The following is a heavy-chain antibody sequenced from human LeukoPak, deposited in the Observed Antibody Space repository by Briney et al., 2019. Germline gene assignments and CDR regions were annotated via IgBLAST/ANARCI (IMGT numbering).Heavy chain of an antibody. CDR3: AGIATGFNWFDP. J-gene: IGHJ5*02. CDR2: INHSGST. CDR1: GGSFSGYY. V-gene: IGHV4-34*01. Sequence: SETLSLTCAVYGGSFSGYYWSWIRQPPGKGLEWIGEINHSGSTNYNPSLKNRVTISVDTSKNQFSLKLSSVTAADTAVYYCAGIATGFNWFDPWGQGTLVTVSS. D-gene: IGHD6-13*01.